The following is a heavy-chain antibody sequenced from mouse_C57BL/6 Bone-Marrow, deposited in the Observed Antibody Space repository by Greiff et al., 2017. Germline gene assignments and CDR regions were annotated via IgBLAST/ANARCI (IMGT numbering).Heavy chain of an antibody. CDR2: IDPSDSYT. D-gene: IGHD1-1*01. CDR1: GYTFTSYW. CDR3: ARSSDYYGYYYAMDY. J-gene: IGHJ4*01. Sequence: VQLKQPGAELVKPGASVKLSCKASGYTFTSYWMQWVKQRPGQGLEWIGEIDPSDSYTNSNQKVKGKATLTVDTSSSAAYMQLSSLTSEDSAVYYCARSSDYYGYYYAMDYWGQGTSVTVSS. V-gene: IGHV1-50*01.